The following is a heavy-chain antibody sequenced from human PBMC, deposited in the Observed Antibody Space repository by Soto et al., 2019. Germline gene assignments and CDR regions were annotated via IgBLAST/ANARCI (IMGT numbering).Heavy chain of an antibody. CDR3: AREGGRGSPKFAVWYFDI. Sequence: GVSLRLSCAASGFTFSTYAMHWVRRPPGKGLEWVAFISYDVNNKYYADSVKGRFTISRDNSKNTLYLQMNSLRPEDTALYYCAREGGRGSPKFAVWYFDIRGRGTLVIVSP. D-gene: IGHD3-16*01. V-gene: IGHV3-30-3*01. CDR1: GFTFSTYA. J-gene: IGHJ2*01. CDR2: ISYDVNNK.